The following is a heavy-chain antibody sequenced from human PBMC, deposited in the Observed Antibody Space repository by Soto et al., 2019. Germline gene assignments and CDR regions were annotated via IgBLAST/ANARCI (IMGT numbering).Heavy chain of an antibody. J-gene: IGHJ4*02. Sequence: QVKLVQSGAEVKKPGASVKVSCKASGYTFTSYGISWVRQAPGQGLEWMGWISAYNGNTNYAQKLQGRVTMTTDTSTSTAYMELRSLRSDDTAVYYCARDRKRYFDWLLPYFDYWGQGTLVTVSS. CDR2: ISAYNGNT. CDR1: GYTFTSYG. D-gene: IGHD3-9*01. CDR3: ARDRKRYFDWLLPYFDY. V-gene: IGHV1-18*01.